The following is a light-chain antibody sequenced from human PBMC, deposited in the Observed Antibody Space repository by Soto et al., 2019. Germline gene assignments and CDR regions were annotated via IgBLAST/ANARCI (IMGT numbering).Light chain of an antibody. Sequence: DIKMTQSPSSLSASLGDRVTITCTPSQSISSYLNWYQQKPGKAPKLLIYAASSLQSGVPSRFSGSGSGTDFTLTIRSLQPEDFATYYCQQGYSTPPITCGQGTRREIK. CDR2: AAS. CDR3: QQGYSTPPIT. CDR1: QSISSY. J-gene: IGKJ5*01. V-gene: IGKV1-39*01.